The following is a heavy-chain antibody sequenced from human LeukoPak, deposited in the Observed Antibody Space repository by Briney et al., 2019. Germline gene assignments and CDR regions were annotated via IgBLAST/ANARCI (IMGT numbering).Heavy chain of an antibody. CDR2: IFYTGTT. CDR1: GGSMSSDYHY. J-gene: IGHJ3*02. CDR3: ARVYFGTSMIWGVYDI. D-gene: IGHD1-7*01. Sequence: SETLSLTCTVSGGSMSSDYHYWGWIRQPPGKGLERIGAIFYTGTTYYNPSLKSRVSISVDTSKKQFSLNLISVAAADTAVYYCARVYFGTSMIWGVYDIWGRGTMITVSS. V-gene: IGHV4-39*01.